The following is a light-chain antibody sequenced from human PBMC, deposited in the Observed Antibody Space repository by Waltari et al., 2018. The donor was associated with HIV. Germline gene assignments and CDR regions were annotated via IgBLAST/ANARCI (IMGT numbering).Light chain of an antibody. CDR2: YDS. CDR1: RIGTKR. Sequence: YVLPQPPSVSVAQGKPATITCEGDRIGTKRGHWYQQKSGQAPQLIIYYDSDRPSGIPERFSGSNSGSAATLTISRVEDGDEADYYCEVWDETRNRVVFGGGTKLFAL. CDR3: EVWDETRNRVV. V-gene: IGLV3-21*04. J-gene: IGLJ2*01.